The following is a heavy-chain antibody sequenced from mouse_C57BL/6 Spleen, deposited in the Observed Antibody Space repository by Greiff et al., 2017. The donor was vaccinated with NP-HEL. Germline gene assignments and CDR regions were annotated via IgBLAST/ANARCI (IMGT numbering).Heavy chain of an antibody. J-gene: IGHJ4*01. CDR2: IHPSDSDT. Sequence: QVQLKQPGAELVKPGASVKVSCKASGYTFTSYWMHWVKQRPGQGLEWIGRIHPSDSDTNYNQKFKGKATLTVDKSSSTAYMQLSSLTSEDSAVYYCAISITTYAMDYWGQGTSVTVSS. V-gene: IGHV1-74*01. CDR1: GYTFTSYW. D-gene: IGHD1-2*01. CDR3: AISITTYAMDY.